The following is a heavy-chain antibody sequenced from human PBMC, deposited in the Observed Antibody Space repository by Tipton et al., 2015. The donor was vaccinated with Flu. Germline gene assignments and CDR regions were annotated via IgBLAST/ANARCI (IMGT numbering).Heavy chain of an antibody. CDR3: AREGGYDFWSGYYPYAMDA. Sequence: GSLRLSCAASGFTVNSNYMTWVRQAPGKGLEWVSVIYSDGTTCYADSVKGRFTISRDISKNTLNLQMNSLRVEDTAVYYCAREGGYDFWSGYYPYAMDAWGQGTTVTVSS. CDR2: IYSDGTT. V-gene: IGHV3-53*01. CDR1: GFTVNSNY. J-gene: IGHJ6*02. D-gene: IGHD3-3*01.